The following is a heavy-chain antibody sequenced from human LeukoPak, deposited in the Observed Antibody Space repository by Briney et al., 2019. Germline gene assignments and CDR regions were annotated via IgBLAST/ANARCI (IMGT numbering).Heavy chain of an antibody. J-gene: IGHJ4*02. CDR2: IKQDGSEK. CDR3: ARDDGSGSYYATWGY. Sequence: GGSLRLSCAASGFTFSSYWMSWVRQAPGKGLEWVANIKQDGSEKYYVDSVKGRFTISRDNAKNSLYLQMNSLRAENTAVYYCARDDGSGSYYATWGYWGQGTLVTVSS. CDR1: GFTFSSYW. V-gene: IGHV3-7*01. D-gene: IGHD3-10*01.